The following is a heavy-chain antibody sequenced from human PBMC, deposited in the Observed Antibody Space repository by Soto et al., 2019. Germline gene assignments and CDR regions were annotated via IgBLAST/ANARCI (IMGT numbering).Heavy chain of an antibody. CDR2: IDPADSST. D-gene: IGHD1-26*01. CDR3: ARLEKWYYNYYGLDI. Sequence: PEESLKISCQGSGYSFTTYWISWVRQMPGKGLEWMGKIDPADSSTNYSPSFQGHITISVDRSINTAHLQFSSLKAADTAVYYCARLEKWYYNYYGLDIWGQGTMVTVSS. V-gene: IGHV5-10-1*01. CDR1: GYSFTTYW. J-gene: IGHJ6*02.